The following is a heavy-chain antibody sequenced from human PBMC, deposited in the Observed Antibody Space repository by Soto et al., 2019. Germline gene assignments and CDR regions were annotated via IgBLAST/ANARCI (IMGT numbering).Heavy chain of an antibody. V-gene: IGHV1-46*01. Sequence: QVQLVQSGAEVKKPGASVKVSCKASGYTFTSYYMHWVRQAPGQGLEWMGIINPSGGSTSYAQKFQGRVSMTRDTSTSTGYMELSSLRSEDTAVYYCARDRPTYSGYAYYCGMDVWGQGTTVTVSS. CDR3: ARDRPTYSGYAYYCGMDV. CDR1: GYTFTSYY. J-gene: IGHJ6*02. CDR2: INPSGGST. D-gene: IGHD5-12*01.